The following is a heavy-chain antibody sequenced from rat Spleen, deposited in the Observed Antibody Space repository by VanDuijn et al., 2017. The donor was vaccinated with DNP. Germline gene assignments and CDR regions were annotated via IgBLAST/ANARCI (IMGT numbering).Heavy chain of an antibody. CDR3: TTDGTYTTDYYYPFDY. J-gene: IGHJ2*01. Sequence: EVQLVESGGGLVQPGRSLKLSCAASGFTFSDFNMAWVRQAPKKGLEWVATITYDDSSTYYRDSVKGRLPISRDNAKTTLYLQMDSLRSEETAHYYCTTDGTYTTDYYYPFDYWGQGVMVTVSS. CDR1: GFTFSDFN. D-gene: IGHD1-6*01. CDR2: ITYDDSST. V-gene: IGHV5-7*01.